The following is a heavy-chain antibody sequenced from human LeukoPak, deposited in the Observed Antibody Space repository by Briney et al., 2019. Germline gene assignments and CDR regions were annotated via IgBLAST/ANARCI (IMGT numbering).Heavy chain of an antibody. J-gene: IGHJ4*02. Sequence: PSETLSLTCTVSGGSISTYYWNWIWQSPGKGLEWIGYMYYSGSTNYNPSLKSRATISVDTSKNESSLKLSSVTAADTAVYYCARTPATTWTNHFDYWGQGTLVTVSS. CDR2: MYYSGST. D-gene: IGHD4-17*01. V-gene: IGHV4-59*01. CDR1: GGSISTYY. CDR3: ARTPATTWTNHFDY.